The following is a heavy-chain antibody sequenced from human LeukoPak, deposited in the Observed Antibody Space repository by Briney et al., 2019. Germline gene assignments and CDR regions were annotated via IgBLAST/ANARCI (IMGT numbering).Heavy chain of an antibody. V-gene: IGHV4-59*01. Sequence: TSETLSLTCTVSGGSISSYYWSWIRQPPGKGLEWIGYIYYSGSANYNPSLKSRVTISVDTSKNQFSLKLSSVTAADTAVYYCASYTTSRYCSSTSCYRAFDIWGQGTMVTVSS. D-gene: IGHD2-2*01. CDR1: GGSISSYY. CDR3: ASYTTSRYCSSTSCYRAFDI. J-gene: IGHJ3*02. CDR2: IYYSGSA.